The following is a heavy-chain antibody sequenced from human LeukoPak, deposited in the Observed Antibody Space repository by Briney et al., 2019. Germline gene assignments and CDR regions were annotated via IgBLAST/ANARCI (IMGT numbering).Heavy chain of an antibody. CDR1: GFTFSSYG. V-gene: IGHV3-30*02. CDR3: ATDYYDSSGYCTGSY. CDR2: IWYDGSNK. Sequence: GGSLRLSCAASGFTFSSYGMHWVRQAPGKGLEWVAFIWYDGSNKYYADSVKGRFTISRDNAKNSLYLQMNSLRAEDTAVYHCATDYYDSSGYCTGSYWGQGTLVTVSS. J-gene: IGHJ4*02. D-gene: IGHD3-22*01.